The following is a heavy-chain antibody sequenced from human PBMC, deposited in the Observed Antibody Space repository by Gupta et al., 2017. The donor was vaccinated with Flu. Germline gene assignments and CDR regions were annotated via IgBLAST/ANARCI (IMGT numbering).Heavy chain of an antibody. CDR3: AKGSDPERLLHYDY. V-gene: IGHV3-30*18. CDR1: GFSFSSFG. Sequence: QVQLVEPGGGVVQPGRSLRLSCTASGFSFSSFGLHWVRKAPGKGLEWVVVISFDGSIKYYADSVNGRFTISRNISKNTLYLQLSSLRAEDTAVYYCAKGSDPERLLHYDYWGQGTLVTVSS. CDR2: ISFDGSIK. D-gene: IGHD5-24*01. J-gene: IGHJ4*02.